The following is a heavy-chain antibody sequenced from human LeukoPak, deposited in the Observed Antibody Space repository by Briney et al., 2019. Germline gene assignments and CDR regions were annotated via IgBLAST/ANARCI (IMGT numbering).Heavy chain of an antibody. CDR3: APTAEAYTSWWKV. J-gene: IGHJ4*02. Sequence: ASVKVSCKASGYKFTDDYMHWVRQAPGQGLEFMGWINPDGGSTNYAQKFKGRVTMTRDTSISTAYLEVRSLTSDDTAVYYCAPTAEAYTSWWKVWGQGTLVTVSS. CDR2: INPDGGST. D-gene: IGHD3-16*01. CDR1: GYKFTDDY. V-gene: IGHV1-2*02.